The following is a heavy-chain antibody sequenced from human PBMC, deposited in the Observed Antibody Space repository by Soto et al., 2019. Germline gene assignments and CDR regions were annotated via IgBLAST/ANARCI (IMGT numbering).Heavy chain of an antibody. CDR3: AKDLSRFGPNYYYYMDV. V-gene: IGHV3-9*01. CDR2: ISWNSGSI. CDR1: RFIFVDYA. D-gene: IGHD3-10*01. J-gene: IGHJ6*03. Sequence: GGSLRLSCAASRFIFVDYAMHWVRQAPGKGLEWVSGISWNSGSIGYADSVKGRFTISRDNAKNSLYLQMNSLRAEDTALYYCAKDLSRFGPNYYYYMDVWGKGTTVTVSS.